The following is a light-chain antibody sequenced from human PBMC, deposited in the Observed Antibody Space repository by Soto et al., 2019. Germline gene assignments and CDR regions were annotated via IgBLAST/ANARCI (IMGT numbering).Light chain of an antibody. CDR2: EVN. Sequence: QSALTQPASVSGSPGQSITISCSGTSNDVGGYDYVSWYQQHPGKAPKLIIFEVNNRPSGISFRFSGSKSGNTASLTISGLQAGDEADYYCSSFPCTTSLGVFGGGTKLTVL. V-gene: IGLV2-14*03. CDR3: SSFPCTTSLGV. J-gene: IGLJ3*02. CDR1: SNDVGGYDY.